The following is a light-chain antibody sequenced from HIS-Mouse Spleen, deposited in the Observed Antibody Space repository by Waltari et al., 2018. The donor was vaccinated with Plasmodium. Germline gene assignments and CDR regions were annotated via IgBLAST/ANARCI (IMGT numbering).Light chain of an antibody. V-gene: IGLV2-11*01. Sequence: QSALTQPRSVSGSPGQSVTISCPGTSSAVGGYNYVSWYQQHPGQAPKLRIYDVSKRPSGVPDRFSGSKSGNTASLTISGLQAEDEADYYCCSYAGSYTWVFGGGTKLTVL. CDR2: DVS. CDR1: SSAVGGYNY. CDR3: CSYAGSYTWV. J-gene: IGLJ3*02.